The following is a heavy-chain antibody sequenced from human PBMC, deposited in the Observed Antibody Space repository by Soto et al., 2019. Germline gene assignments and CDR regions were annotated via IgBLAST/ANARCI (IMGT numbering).Heavy chain of an antibody. Sequence: QVQLVESGGGVVQPGRSLRLSCAASGFTFSSYGMHWVRQAPGKGLEWVAVIWYDGSNKYYADSGKGRFTISRDNSKNTRYLQINSLRAADTAVYYCARGTIFYLEYYYMDVWGKGTTVTVSS. V-gene: IGHV3-33*01. CDR1: GFTFSSYG. D-gene: IGHD3-9*01. CDR2: IWYDGSNK. CDR3: ARGTIFYLEYYYMDV. J-gene: IGHJ6*03.